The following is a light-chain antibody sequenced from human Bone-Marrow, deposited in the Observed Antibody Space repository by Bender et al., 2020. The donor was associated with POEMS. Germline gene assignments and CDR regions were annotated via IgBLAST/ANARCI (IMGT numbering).Light chain of an antibody. CDR3: QAWDSSTALV. CDR2: QDS. J-gene: IGLJ1*01. V-gene: IGLV3-1*01. CDR1: KLGDKY. Sequence: SYNLTQPPSVSVSPGQTASITCSGDKLGDKYACWFQQKPGQSPVLVIYQDSRRPSGFPERFSGSNSENTATLTISGTQAMDEADYYCQAWDSSTALVFGTGTKVTVL.